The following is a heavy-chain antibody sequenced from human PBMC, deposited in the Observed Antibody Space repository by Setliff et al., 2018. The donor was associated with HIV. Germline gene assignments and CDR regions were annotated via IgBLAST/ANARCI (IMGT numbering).Heavy chain of an antibody. CDR3: ARSVLLWFGELHFDY. CDR1: GYIFTDYY. CDR2: INPNGGYT. J-gene: IGHJ4*02. V-gene: IGHV1-2*02. Sequence: ASVKVSCKASGYIFTDYYIHWVRQAPGQGLEWMGWINPNGGYTNYAQKFQGRVTMTRDTSISTAYMELSRLRSDDTAVYYCARSVLLWFGELHFDYWGQGTLVTVSS. D-gene: IGHD3-10*01.